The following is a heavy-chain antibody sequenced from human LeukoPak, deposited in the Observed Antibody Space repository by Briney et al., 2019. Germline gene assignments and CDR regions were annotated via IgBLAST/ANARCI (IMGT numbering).Heavy chain of an antibody. CDR3: ARDGITIFGVGLGDY. J-gene: IGHJ4*02. V-gene: IGHV1-46*01. D-gene: IGHD3-3*01. CDR2: INPSGGST. Sequence: EASVKVSCKASGYTFTSYYMHWVRQAPGQGLEWMGIINPSGGSTSYAQKFQGRVTMTRDTSTSTVYMELSSLRSEDTAVYYCARDGITIFGVGLGDYWGQGTLVTVSS. CDR1: GYTFTSYY.